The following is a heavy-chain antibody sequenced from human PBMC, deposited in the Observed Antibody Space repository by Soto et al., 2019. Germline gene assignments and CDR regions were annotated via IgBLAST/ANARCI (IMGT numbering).Heavy chain of an antibody. D-gene: IGHD4-17*01. CDR1: GGTFSSYA. V-gene: IGHV1-69*12. J-gene: IGHJ6*02. CDR2: IIPIFGTA. CDR3: AGIWEPPVTTGGGAYYDCCMDV. Sequence: QVQLVQSGAEVKKPGSSVKVSCKASGGTFSSYAISWVRQAPGQGLEWMGGIIPIFGTANYAQKFQGRVTITADESTSTAYLGLSRLRSEDTAVYYCAGIWEPPVTTGGGAYYDCCMDVLGQGTTVTVSS.